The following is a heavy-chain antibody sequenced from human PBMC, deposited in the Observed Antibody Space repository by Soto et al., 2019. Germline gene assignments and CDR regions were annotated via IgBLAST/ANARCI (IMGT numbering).Heavy chain of an antibody. J-gene: IGHJ4*02. V-gene: IGHV3-23*01. CDR1: GFTFSSYA. CDR2: ISGSGGST. Sequence: EVQLLESGGGLVQPGGSLRLSCAASGFTFSSYAMSWVRQAPGKGLEWVSAISGSGGSTYYADSVKGRFTISRDNSKHTLYLQMNSLRAEDTAVYYCAKGGTYYDFCSGYYFDYWGQGTLVTVSS. D-gene: IGHD3-3*01. CDR3: AKGGTYYDFCSGYYFDY.